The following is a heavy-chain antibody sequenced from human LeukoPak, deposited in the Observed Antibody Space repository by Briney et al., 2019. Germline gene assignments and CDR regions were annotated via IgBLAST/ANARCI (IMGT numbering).Heavy chain of an antibody. CDR3: AKDLRKYSSSWYNDY. V-gene: IGHV3-23*01. CDR1: GFTFSSYA. J-gene: IGHJ4*02. Sequence: PGGSLRLSCAASGFTFSSYAMSWVRQAPGKGLERVSAISGSGGSTYYADSVKGRFTISRDNSKNTLYLQMNSLRAEDTAVYYCAKDLRKYSSSWYNDYWGQGTLVTVSS. CDR2: ISGSGGST. D-gene: IGHD6-13*01.